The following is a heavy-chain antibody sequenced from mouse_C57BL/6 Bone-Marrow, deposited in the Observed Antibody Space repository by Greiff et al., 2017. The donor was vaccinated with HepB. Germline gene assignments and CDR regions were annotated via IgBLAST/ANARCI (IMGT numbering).Heavy chain of an antibody. D-gene: IGHD1-2*01. CDR2: IWSGGST. Sequence: QVHVKQSGPGLVQPSQSLSITCTVSGFSLTSYGVHWVRQSPGKGLEWLGVIWSGGSTDYNAAFISRLSISKDNSKSQVFFKMNSLQADDTAIYYCARIEVLRPVPYAMDYWGQGTSVTVSS. CDR3: ARIEVLRPVPYAMDY. V-gene: IGHV2-2*01. CDR1: GFSLTSYG. J-gene: IGHJ4*01.